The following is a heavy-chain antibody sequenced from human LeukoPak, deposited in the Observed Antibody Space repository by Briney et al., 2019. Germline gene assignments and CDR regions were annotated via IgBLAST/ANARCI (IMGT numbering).Heavy chain of an antibody. CDR3: AKGALRGYSAPGVFDF. Sequence: GGSLRLSCAASGFTFYSYAVTWVRQAPGKGLEWVASISGSGGTTYYADSVKGRFTISRDDSRNRVYLRMYSLRGEDTAIYYCAKGALRGYSAPGVFDFWGQGTMVTVSS. V-gene: IGHV3-23*01. CDR2: ISGSGGTT. D-gene: IGHD5-18*01. CDR1: GFTFYSYA. J-gene: IGHJ3*01.